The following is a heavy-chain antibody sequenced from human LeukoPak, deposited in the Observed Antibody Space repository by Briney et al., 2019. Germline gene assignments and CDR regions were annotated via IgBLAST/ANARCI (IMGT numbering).Heavy chain of an antibody. CDR3: ARGDYSSSWSSNDAFDI. CDR1: GYTFTGYY. Sequence: ASVKVSCKASGYTFTGYYMHWVRQAPGQGLEWMGWINPNSGGTNYAQKFQGWVTMTRDTSISTAFMELSRLRSDDTAVYYCARGDYSSSWSSNDAFDIWGQGTMATVSS. J-gene: IGHJ3*02. D-gene: IGHD6-13*01. CDR2: INPNSGGT. V-gene: IGHV1-2*04.